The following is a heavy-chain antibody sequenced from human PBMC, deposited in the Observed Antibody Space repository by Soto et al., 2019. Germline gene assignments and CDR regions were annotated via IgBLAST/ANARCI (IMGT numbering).Heavy chain of an antibody. J-gene: IGHJ4*02. D-gene: IGHD2-15*01. Sequence: SEALSLTCSVSGDSISNLDYFWAWIRQPPGQALEYIGYIYKSATTYYNPSFESRVAISVDTSKSQFSLNVTSVTAADTAVYFCARGRYCLTGSCFPHWGKSWGQGALVNVS. CDR1: GDSISNLDYF. CDR3: ARGRYCLTGSCFPHWGKS. V-gene: IGHV4-30-4*01. CDR2: IYKSATT.